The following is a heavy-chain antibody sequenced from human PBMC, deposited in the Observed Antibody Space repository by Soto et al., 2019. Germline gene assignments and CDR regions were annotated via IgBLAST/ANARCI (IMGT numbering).Heavy chain of an antibody. CDR3: AVGYCSSSSCSRDFDY. CDR1: GDIFTTYG. D-gene: IGHD2-2*01. J-gene: IGHJ4*02. CDR2: ISGYNGNT. V-gene: IGHV1-18*01. Sequence: QVQLVQSGAEVKNPGASVKVSCKASGDIFTTYGISWVRQAPGQGLEWMGWISGYNGNTKYTQNLQGRVTMTTDTSTSTAYMELRSLRSDDTAVYYCAVGYCSSSSCSRDFDYWGQGTLVTVSS.